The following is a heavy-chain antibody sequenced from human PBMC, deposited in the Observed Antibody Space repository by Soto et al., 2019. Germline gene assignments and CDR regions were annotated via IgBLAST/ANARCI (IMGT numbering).Heavy chain of an antibody. CDR1: GYTFTSYD. J-gene: IGHJ6*03. Sequence: ASVKVSCKASGYTFTSYDINWVRQATGQGLEWMGWMNPNSGNTGYAQKFQGRVTMTRNTSISTAYMELSSLRSEDTAVYYCARGIVGAAGTYYYYYMDVWGKETTVTVSS. V-gene: IGHV1-8*01. CDR3: ARGIVGAAGTYYYYYMDV. CDR2: MNPNSGNT. D-gene: IGHD6-13*01.